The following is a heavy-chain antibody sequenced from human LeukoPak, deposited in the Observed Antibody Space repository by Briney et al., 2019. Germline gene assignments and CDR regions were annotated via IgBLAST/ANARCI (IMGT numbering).Heavy chain of an antibody. Sequence: SGGSLRLSCAASGFTVSSNYMSWVRQAPGKGLEWVSVIYSGGVTYYADSVKGRFTISRDNAKNSLYLQMNSLGAEDTAVYYCAVRGGATRGLDYWGQGTLVTVSS. D-gene: IGHD1-26*01. CDR1: GFTVSSNY. J-gene: IGHJ4*02. CDR3: AVRGGATRGLDY. V-gene: IGHV3-53*01. CDR2: IYSGGVT.